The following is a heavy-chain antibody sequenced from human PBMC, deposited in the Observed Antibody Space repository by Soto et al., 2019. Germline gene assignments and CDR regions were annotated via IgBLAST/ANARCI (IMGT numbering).Heavy chain of an antibody. V-gene: IGHV4-61*01. J-gene: IGHJ4*02. CDR3: ARDRYNQEMATITNCFDY. D-gene: IGHD5-12*01. Sequence: SETLSLTCTVSGVSVSSGSYYWSWIRQPPGKGLEWIGYIYYSGSTNYNPSLKSRVTISVDTSKNQFSLKLSSVTAADTAVYYCARDRYNQEMATITNCFDYWGQGTLVTVSS. CDR1: GVSVSSGSYY. CDR2: IYYSGST.